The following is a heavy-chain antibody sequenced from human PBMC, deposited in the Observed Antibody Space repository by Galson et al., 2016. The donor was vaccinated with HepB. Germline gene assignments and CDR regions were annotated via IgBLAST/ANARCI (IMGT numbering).Heavy chain of an antibody. D-gene: IGHD7-27*01. CDR2: ISDSTTTI. Sequence: SLRLSCAASGFTLSHYSMNWVRQAPGKGLEWVSFISDSTTTIYYADSVKGRFTISIDSAKNSLYLQMNSLRDEDTAVYYCARDLTGADYWGQGTLVTVSS. V-gene: IGHV3-48*02. J-gene: IGHJ4*02. CDR3: ARDLTGADY. CDR1: GFTLSHYS.